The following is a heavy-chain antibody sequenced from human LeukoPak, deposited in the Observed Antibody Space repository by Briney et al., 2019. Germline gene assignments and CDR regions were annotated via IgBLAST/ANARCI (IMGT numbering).Heavy chain of an antibody. CDR1: GGSISSYY. Sequence: PSETLSLTCTVSGGSISSYYWSWIRQPPGEGLEWIGYIYYSGSTNYNPSLKSRVTISVDTSKNQFSLKLSSVTAADTAVYYCARETGTNWFDPWGQGTLVTVSS. CDR3: ARETGTNWFDP. J-gene: IGHJ5*02. D-gene: IGHD1-14*01. CDR2: IYYSGST. V-gene: IGHV4-59*01.